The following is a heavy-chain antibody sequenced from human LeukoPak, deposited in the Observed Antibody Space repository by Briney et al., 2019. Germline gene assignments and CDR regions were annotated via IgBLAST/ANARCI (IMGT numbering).Heavy chain of an antibody. J-gene: IGHJ4*02. Sequence: ASVKVPCKVSGYTLTELSMHWVRQAPGKGLEWMGGFDPEDGETIYAQKFQGRVTMTEDTSTDTAYMELSSLRSEDTAVYYCATAPRRWLQFNYWGQGTLVTVSS. D-gene: IGHD5-24*01. CDR2: FDPEDGET. CDR1: GYTLTELS. V-gene: IGHV1-24*01. CDR3: ATAPRRWLQFNY.